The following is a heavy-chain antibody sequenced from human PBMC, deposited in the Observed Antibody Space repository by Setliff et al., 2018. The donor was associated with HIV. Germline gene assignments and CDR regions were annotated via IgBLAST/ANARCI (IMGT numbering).Heavy chain of an antibody. J-gene: IGHJ3*01. CDR1: GASISSGNYY. V-gene: IGHV4-61*02. D-gene: IGHD3-10*01. CDR2: IYTSGST. Sequence: SETLSLTCTVSGASISSGNYYWSWIRQPTGKGLEWIGRIYTSGSTNYNPSLKSRVTISLDTSKNQFSLKLSSVTAADTAVYYCARDQADVYNYLLSGAFDFWGQGAMVTVSS. CDR3: ARDQADVYNYLLSGAFDF.